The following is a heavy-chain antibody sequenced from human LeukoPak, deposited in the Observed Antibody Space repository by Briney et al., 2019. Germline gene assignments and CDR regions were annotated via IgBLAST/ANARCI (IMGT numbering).Heavy chain of an antibody. V-gene: IGHV4-39*07. CDR2: VYYRVTS. CDR1: GDSISSSSYS. D-gene: IGHD3-22*01. Sequence: SETLSLTCTVSGDSISSSSYSWAWLRQPPGKGLEGLATVYYRVTSYSNPSLRSRVSISLDASQNQLSLRVTSVTAADTAVYYCARGLRYYDSRDRFDFWGQGALVTVSS. CDR3: ARGLRYYDSRDRFDF. J-gene: IGHJ4*02.